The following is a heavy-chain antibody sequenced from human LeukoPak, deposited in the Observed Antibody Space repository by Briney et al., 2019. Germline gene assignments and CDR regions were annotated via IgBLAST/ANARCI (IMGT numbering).Heavy chain of an antibody. CDR1: GFTFSSYG. D-gene: IGHD3-3*01. CDR2: ISGSGGST. J-gene: IGHJ4*02. CDR3: TGWRAYYFDY. Sequence: GSLRLSCAASGFTFSSYGMSWVRQAPGKGLEWVSAISGSGGSTYYADSVKGRFTISRDNSKNTLYLQMNSLRAEDTAVYYCTGWRAYYFDYWGQGTLVTVSS. V-gene: IGHV3-23*01.